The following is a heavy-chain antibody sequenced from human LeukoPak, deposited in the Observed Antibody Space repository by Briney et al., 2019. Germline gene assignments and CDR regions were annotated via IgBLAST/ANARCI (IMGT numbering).Heavy chain of an antibody. CDR1: GYTLTELS. V-gene: IGHV1-24*01. J-gene: IGHJ5*02. Sequence: ASVKVSCKVSGYTLTELSMHWVRQAPGKGLEWMGSFDPEDGETIYAQKFQGRVTMTEDTSTDTAYMELTSLGSEDTAVYYCATAVSGTYVHWFDPWGQGTLVTVSS. CDR2: FDPEDGET. D-gene: IGHD1-26*01. CDR3: ATAVSGTYVHWFDP.